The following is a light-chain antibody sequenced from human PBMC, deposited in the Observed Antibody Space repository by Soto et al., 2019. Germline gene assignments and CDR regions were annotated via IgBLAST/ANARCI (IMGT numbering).Light chain of an antibody. CDR1: NSDIGSYNS. CDR2: RVS. CDR3: CSYTTTTTL. J-gene: IGLJ3*02. Sequence: QSVLTQPASVSGSPGQSITISCTGTNSDIGSYNSVSWYQQHPGRAPKLIIYRVSSRPSGVSDRFSASKSGNTASLTISGLHTEDEADYYCCSYTTTTTLFGGGTKLTVL. V-gene: IGLV2-14*03.